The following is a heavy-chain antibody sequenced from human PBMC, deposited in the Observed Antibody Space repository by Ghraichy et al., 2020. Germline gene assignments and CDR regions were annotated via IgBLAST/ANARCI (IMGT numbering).Heavy chain of an antibody. CDR3: ARGEGYCSGTSCDAFDI. V-gene: IGHV3-20*04. J-gene: IGHJ3*02. CDR1: GFNYIQYG. CDR2: INWNGRSA. Sequence: GVLRLSCEASGFNYIQYGMTWVRQAPGKGLEWVSGINWNGRSAVYMDSVKGRFTISRDNAKNSLYLQMNDLRVEDTAFYYCARGEGYCSGTSCDAFDIWGQGALVTVSS. D-gene: IGHD2-2*01.